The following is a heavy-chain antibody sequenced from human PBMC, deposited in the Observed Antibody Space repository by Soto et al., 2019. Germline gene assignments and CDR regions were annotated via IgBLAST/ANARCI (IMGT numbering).Heavy chain of an antibody. J-gene: IGHJ4*02. CDR3: ARDGGFGELKY. D-gene: IGHD3-10*01. CDR1: GDTFSGYP. V-gene: IGHV1-69*13. CDR2: IIPVFGTT. Sequence: SVKVSCKASGDTFSGYPINWVRQAPGEGLEWMGWIIPVFGTTNDAQRFEGRVTFTADESTNTAYMELRGLLSEDTAVYYCARDGGFGELKYWGPGTLVTVSS.